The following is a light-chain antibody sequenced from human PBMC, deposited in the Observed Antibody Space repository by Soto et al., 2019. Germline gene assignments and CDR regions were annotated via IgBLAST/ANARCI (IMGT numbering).Light chain of an antibody. V-gene: IGKV1-5*01. Sequence: DIQMTQSPPTLSASVGDRVTITCRASQSIRHYLAWYQQMPGKTPKLLIYGASTLQSGVPSRFSGNGSGTKFTFTISSLQPDDFGTYFCQHHNSYSQTFGQGTKVDIK. CDR2: GAS. J-gene: IGKJ1*01. CDR3: QHHNSYSQT. CDR1: QSIRHY.